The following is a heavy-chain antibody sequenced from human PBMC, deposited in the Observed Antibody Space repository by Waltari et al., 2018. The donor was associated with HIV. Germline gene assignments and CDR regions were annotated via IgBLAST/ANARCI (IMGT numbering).Heavy chain of an antibody. D-gene: IGHD5-18*01. CDR1: GFDFNIFA. Sequence: EVQLSDSGGGLVQPGGSLKLSCVASGFDFNIFAMNWVRQAPGKGLEGVSGIGGRVTKTFYADSVKGRFTISRDSSKNTLYLQMNSLRAEDTAVYYCAKTKGYDYGFYFDSWGQGTLVSVSS. CDR3: AKTKGYDYGFYFDS. J-gene: IGHJ4*02. CDR2: IGGRVTKT. V-gene: IGHV3-23*01.